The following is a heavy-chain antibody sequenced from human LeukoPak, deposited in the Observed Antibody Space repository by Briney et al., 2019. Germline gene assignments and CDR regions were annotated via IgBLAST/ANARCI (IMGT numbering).Heavy chain of an antibody. CDR1: GGSISSSSYY. V-gene: IGHV4-39*01. CDR2: IYYSGST. Sequence: SETLSLTCTVSGGSISSSSYYWGWIRQPPGKGLEWIGSIYYSGSTYYNPSLKSRVTISVDTSKNQFSLKLSSVTAADTAVYYCAIQTATRWDDYWGQGTLVTVSS. CDR3: AIQTATRWDDY. J-gene: IGHJ4*02. D-gene: IGHD5-18*01.